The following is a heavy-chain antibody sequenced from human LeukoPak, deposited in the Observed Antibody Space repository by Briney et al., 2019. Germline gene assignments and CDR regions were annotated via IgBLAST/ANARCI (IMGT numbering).Heavy chain of an antibody. J-gene: IGHJ4*02. Sequence: SETLSLTCTVSGGSINSYYWNWLRQPPGKGLEWIGNIYYSGSTYYNESLESRVTISIDTSKNQFSLKLNSVTAADTAMYYCAKSGGYGLIDYWGQGTLVTVSS. CDR2: IYYSGST. D-gene: IGHD1-26*01. V-gene: IGHV4-59*04. CDR1: GGSINSYY. CDR3: AKSGGYGLIDY.